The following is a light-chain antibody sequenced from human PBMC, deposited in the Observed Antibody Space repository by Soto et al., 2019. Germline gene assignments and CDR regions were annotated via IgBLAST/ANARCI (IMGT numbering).Light chain of an antibody. CDR2: GAS. Sequence: EIVLTQSPGTLSLSPGERATLSCRASQSVSSSYLAWYQQKPGQAPRLLNYGASSRATGIPDRFSGSGSGTNFTLTISRREPEDFAVYSCQQYVSSPYTFGQGTQLEIK. CDR1: QSVSSSY. J-gene: IGKJ2*01. CDR3: QQYVSSPYT. V-gene: IGKV3-20*01.